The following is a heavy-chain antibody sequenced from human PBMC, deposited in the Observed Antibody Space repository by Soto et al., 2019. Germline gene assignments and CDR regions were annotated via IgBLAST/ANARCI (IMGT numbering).Heavy chain of an antibody. J-gene: IGHJ1*01. D-gene: IGHD6-13*01. Sequence: EVQLLESGGGLVQPGGSLRLSCAASGFTFSNFDMSWVRQAPGKGLEWVAGISTSGGTTYYADSVKGRFTSSRDNSKNTLYLPMPSLRAEDTAVYYCATGTAAPAQWRQGNLVTVSS. CDR1: GFTFSNFD. CDR2: ISTSGGTT. V-gene: IGHV3-23*01. CDR3: ATGTAAPAQ.